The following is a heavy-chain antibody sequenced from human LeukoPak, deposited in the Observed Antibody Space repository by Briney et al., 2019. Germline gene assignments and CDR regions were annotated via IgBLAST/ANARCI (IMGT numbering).Heavy chain of an antibody. D-gene: IGHD3-10*01. V-gene: IGHV1-3*04. J-gene: IGHJ4*02. CDR3: ARRVTMIRGVIIGAYFDY. CDR1: GYTFTSYP. CDR2: LNTGNGNT. Sequence: ASVKVSCKASGYTFTSYPMHWVRQAPGQRLEWMGWLNTGNGNTKYSQKFQGRVTITRDTSASTAYMELSSLRSEDTAVYYCARRVTMIRGVIIGAYFDYWGQGTLVTVSS.